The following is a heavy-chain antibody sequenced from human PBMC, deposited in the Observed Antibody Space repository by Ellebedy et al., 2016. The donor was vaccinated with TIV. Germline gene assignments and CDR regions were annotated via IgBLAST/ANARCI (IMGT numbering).Heavy chain of an antibody. Sequence: GGSLRLSXAASGFTFSSYDMHWVRKATGKGLEWVSAIGTAGDTYYPGSVKGRFTISRENAKNSLYLQMNSLRAGDTAVYYCARRLVTAIPDNWYFDLWGRGTLVTVSS. V-gene: IGHV3-13*04. D-gene: IGHD2-21*02. CDR2: IGTAGDT. J-gene: IGHJ2*01. CDR1: GFTFSSYD. CDR3: ARRLVTAIPDNWYFDL.